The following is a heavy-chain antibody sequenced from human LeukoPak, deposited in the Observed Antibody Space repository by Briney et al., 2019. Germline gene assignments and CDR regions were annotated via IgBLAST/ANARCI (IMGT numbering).Heavy chain of an antibody. CDR1: GFTFSNAW. CDR2: IKSKTEGGTT. J-gene: IGHJ4*02. V-gene: IGHV3-15*01. CDR3: IATYYYDSSGYALDY. Sequence: GGSLRLSCAASGFTFSNAWMSWVRQAPGKGLEWVSRIKSKTEGGTTDYAAPVKGRFTISRDDSKNTLYLQMNSLKTEDTAVYYCIATYYYDSSGYALDYWGQGTLVTVSS. D-gene: IGHD3-22*01.